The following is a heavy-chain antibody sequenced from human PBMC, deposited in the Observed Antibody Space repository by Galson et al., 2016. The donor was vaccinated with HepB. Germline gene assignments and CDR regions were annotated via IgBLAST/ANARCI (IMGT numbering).Heavy chain of an antibody. CDR1: GFSVSSNY. V-gene: IGHV3-53*01. Sequence: SLRLSCAASGFSVSSNYMSWVRQAPGKGLEGVSVIYSGGSTRYADSVKGRSTISRDTSKNTLYLQMNSLRAADTAVYYCARGETGYCSGTRCYSRYFHYWGQGTLVTVSS. D-gene: IGHD2-2*01. CDR3: ARGETGYCSGTRCYSRYFHY. CDR2: IYSGGST. J-gene: IGHJ1*01.